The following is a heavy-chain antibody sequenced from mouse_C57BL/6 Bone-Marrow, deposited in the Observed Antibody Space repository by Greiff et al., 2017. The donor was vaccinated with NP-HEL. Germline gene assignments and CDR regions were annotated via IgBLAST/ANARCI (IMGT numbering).Heavy chain of an antibody. CDR1: GYTFTSYG. CDR2: IYPRSGNT. CDR3: ARGVRGWYFDV. V-gene: IGHV1-81*01. J-gene: IGHJ1*03. D-gene: IGHD2-1*01. Sequence: QVQLQQSGAELARPGASVKLSCKASGYTFTSYGISWVKQRPGQGLEWIGEIYPRSGNTYYTEKFKGKATLTADKSSSTAYMELRSLTSEDAAVYFYARGVRGWYFDVWGTGTTVTVSS.